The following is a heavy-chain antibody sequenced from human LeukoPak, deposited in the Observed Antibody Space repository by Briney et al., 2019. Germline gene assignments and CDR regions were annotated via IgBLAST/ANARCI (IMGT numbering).Heavy chain of an antibody. CDR3: AKPHCDSSTCYLAYFQH. J-gene: IGHJ1*01. V-gene: IGHV3-30*02. Sequence: GGSLRLSCETSGFTSSNNGMHWVRQAPGKGLEWVAFIRYDGSNKYYADSVKGRFTISRDNSKNTLYLQMNSLRVEDTAVYYCAKPHCDSSTCYLAYFQHWGQGTLVTVSS. CDR2: IRYDGSNK. D-gene: IGHD2-2*01. CDR1: GFTSSNNG.